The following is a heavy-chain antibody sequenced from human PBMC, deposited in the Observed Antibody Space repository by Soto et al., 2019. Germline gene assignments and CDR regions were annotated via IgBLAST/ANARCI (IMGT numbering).Heavy chain of an antibody. D-gene: IGHD3-3*01. CDR1: GFSLSTSGMC. Sequence: SGPTPVNPTQTLTLTCTCSGFSLSTSGMCVSWIRQPPGKALEWLALIDSDDDRYYSNAVKTRLTISKDTSKNQVVLTMTKMDPVDTATYYCARSPTIWSGSYGLDVWGQGTTVTVSS. CDR2: IDSDDDR. CDR3: ARSPTIWSGSYGLDV. J-gene: IGHJ6*02. V-gene: IGHV2-70*01.